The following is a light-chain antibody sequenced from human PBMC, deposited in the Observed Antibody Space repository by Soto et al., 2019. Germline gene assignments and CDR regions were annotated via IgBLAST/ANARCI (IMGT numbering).Light chain of an antibody. CDR1: QDISNY. CDR2: AAP. Sequence: DIPMNQSPSSLSAYVGDRVTITCQASQDISNYLNWYQQKPGKAPKLLIYAAPSLQSGVPSRFSGSGSGTDFTLTISSLQPEDFATYYCQQSYSTPITFGQGTRLEV. CDR3: QQSYSTPIT. J-gene: IGKJ5*01. V-gene: IGKV1-39*01.